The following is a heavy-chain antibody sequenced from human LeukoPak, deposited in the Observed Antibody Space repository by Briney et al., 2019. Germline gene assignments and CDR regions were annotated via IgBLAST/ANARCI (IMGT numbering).Heavy chain of an antibody. CDR3: ARGLGFGDY. D-gene: IGHD3-10*01. Sequence: GGSLRLSCAASGFTFSSYGMHWVRQAPGKGLEWVAVIWYDGSNKLYADSVKGRFTISSDNSKNTLYLQMNSLRAEDTAVYFCARGLGFGDYWGQGTLVTVSS. J-gene: IGHJ4*02. CDR1: GFTFSSYG. V-gene: IGHV3-33*01. CDR2: IWYDGSNK.